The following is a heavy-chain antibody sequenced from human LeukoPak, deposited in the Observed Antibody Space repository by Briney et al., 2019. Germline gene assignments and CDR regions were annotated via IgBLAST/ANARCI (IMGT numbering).Heavy chain of an antibody. V-gene: IGHV3-21*01. D-gene: IGHD6-19*01. J-gene: IGHJ4*02. CDR3: ASLPWLVRWIYY. CDR2: ISSNSSYI. CDR1: GFTFSSLA. Sequence: GGSVRLSCVASGFTFSSLAMNWVRQAPGKGLEWVSSISSNSSYIQYADSVKGRFTISRDNARNSLYLQMNNLRAEDTAVYCCASLPWLVRWIYYWGQGTLVTVSS.